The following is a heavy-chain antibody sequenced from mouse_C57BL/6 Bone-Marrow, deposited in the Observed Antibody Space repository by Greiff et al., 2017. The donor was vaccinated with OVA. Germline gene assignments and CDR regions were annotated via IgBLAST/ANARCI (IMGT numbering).Heavy chain of an antibody. CDR2: IRSKSNNYAT. D-gene: IGHD2-3*01. CDR1: GFSFNTYA. J-gene: IGHJ1*03. CDR3: VRGRDDGYYGSWYFDV. Sequence: EVMLVESGGGLVQPKGSLKLSCAASGFSFNTYAMNWVRQAPGKGLEWVARIRSKSNNYATYYADSVKDRFTISRDDSESMLYLQMNNLKTEDTAMYYCVRGRDDGYYGSWYFDVWGTGTTVTVSS. V-gene: IGHV10-1*01.